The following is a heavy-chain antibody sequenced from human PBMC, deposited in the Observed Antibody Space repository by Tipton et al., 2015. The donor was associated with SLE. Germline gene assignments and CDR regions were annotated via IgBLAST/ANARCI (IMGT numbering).Heavy chain of an antibody. CDR3: ARAEGGAYNILTGHPASNWFGA. CDR1: GGSISGRGYS. CDR2: VSYDGST. Sequence: TLSLTCTVSGGSISGRGYSWGWIRQPPGKGLEWIGSVSYDGSTYYAPSLKSQLTISVDTSRSHFSLRLNSVTAADTAIYYCARAEGGAYNILTGHPASNWFGAWGRGTLVTVS. J-gene: IGHJ5*01. D-gene: IGHD3-9*01. V-gene: IGHV4-39*07.